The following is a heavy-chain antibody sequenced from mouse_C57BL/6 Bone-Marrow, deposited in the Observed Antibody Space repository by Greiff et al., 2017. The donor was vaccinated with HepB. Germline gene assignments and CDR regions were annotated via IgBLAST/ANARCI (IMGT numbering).Heavy chain of an antibody. CDR3: TTKGVDY. CDR2: IDPENGDT. CDR1: GFNIKDDY. J-gene: IGHJ2*01. V-gene: IGHV14-4*01. Sequence: EVQLQQSGAELVRPGASVKLSCTASGFNIKDDYMHWVKQRPEQGLEWIGWIDPENGDTEYASKFQGKATITADKSSNTAYLQLSSLTSEDTAVYYCTTKGVDYWGQGTTLTVSS.